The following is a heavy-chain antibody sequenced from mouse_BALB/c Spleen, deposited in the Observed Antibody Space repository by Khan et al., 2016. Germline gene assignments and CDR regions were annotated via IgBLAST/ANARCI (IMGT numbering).Heavy chain of an antibody. V-gene: IGHV3-1*02. Sequence: EVQLQESGPDLVKPSQSLSLTCTVTGYSIPSPYSRHWIRHFPGNKLEWMGYIHYSGSTNYNPSLKSRISITRDTSKNQFFLQLNSVTTEDTATYYCATSTSGYVDYVDYWGQGTTLTVSS. CDR3: ATSTSGYVDYVDY. CDR2: IHYSGST. J-gene: IGHJ2*01. CDR1: GYSIPSPYS. D-gene: IGHD3-1*01.